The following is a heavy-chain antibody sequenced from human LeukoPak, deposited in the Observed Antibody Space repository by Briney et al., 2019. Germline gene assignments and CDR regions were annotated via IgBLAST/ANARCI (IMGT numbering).Heavy chain of an antibody. Sequence: GGSLRLSCEASGLVFRSFVMSWGREVPGKGLEWVSGISGSGDTTYYADSVKGRFTISRDDSKNTLYLQMNSLRADDTAVYYCAKDSSGYYFGLPGDAFDIWGQGTMVTVSS. CDR1: GLVFRSFV. J-gene: IGHJ3*02. V-gene: IGHV3-23*01. CDR2: ISGSGDTT. CDR3: AKDSSGYYFGLPGDAFDI. D-gene: IGHD3-22*01.